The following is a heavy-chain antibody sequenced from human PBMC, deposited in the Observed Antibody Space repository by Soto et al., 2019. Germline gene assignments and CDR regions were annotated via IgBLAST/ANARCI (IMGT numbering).Heavy chain of an antibody. V-gene: IGHV3-30-3*01. Sequence: QVQLVESGGGVVQPGRSLRLSCAASGFTFSSYAMHWVRQAPGKGLEWVAVISYDGSNKYYADFVKGRFTISRDNSKNTLYLQMNSLRAEDTAVYYCARVGSSSWYVNWFDPWGQGTLVTVSS. CDR1: GFTFSSYA. J-gene: IGHJ5*02. CDR3: ARVGSSSWYVNWFDP. CDR2: ISYDGSNK. D-gene: IGHD6-13*01.